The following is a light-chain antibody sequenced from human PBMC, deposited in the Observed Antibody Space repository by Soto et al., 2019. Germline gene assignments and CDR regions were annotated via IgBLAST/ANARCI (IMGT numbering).Light chain of an antibody. CDR2: DAS. Sequence: EIVMTQSPGTLSESPGERVTLSCRASQNVKIHLAWYQQKPGQAPRLLIYDASARVTGNPARFSGGGSGTEFTLTISSLQSEDFAVYYCQQYDNWPLTFGGGTKVQIK. J-gene: IGKJ4*01. V-gene: IGKV3-15*01. CDR1: QNVKIH. CDR3: QQYDNWPLT.